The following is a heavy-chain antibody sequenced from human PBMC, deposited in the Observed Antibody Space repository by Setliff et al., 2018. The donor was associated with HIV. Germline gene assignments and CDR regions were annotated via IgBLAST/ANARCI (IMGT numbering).Heavy chain of an antibody. J-gene: IGHJ3*02. CDR3: ARRNQPPDLAFDI. CDR2: ISPSGST. CDR1: RGSFSDYY. D-gene: IGHD2-2*01. V-gene: IGHV4-34*01. Sequence: LSLTCVVYRGSFSDYYWTWIRQPPGKGLEWIGEISPSGSTNYNPSLKSRVTISVDTSKNQFSLKLSSVTAADTAVYYCARRNQPPDLAFDIWGQGTMVTVSS.